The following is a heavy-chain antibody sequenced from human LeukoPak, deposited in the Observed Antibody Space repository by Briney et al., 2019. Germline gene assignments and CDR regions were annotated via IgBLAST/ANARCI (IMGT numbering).Heavy chain of an antibody. V-gene: IGHV3-53*04. CDR1: GGSFSGYY. D-gene: IGHD2-15*01. Sequence: ETLSLTCAVYGGSFSGYYWSWVRQAPGKGLEWVSVIYSGGSTYYADSVKGRFTISRHNSKNTLYLQMNSLRAEDTAVYYCARAYCSGGSCYPYYFDYWGQGTLVTVSS. CDR2: IYSGGST. J-gene: IGHJ4*02. CDR3: ARAYCSGGSCYPYYFDY.